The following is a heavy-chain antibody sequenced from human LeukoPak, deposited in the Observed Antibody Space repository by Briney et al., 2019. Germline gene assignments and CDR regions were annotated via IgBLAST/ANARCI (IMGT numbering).Heavy chain of an antibody. V-gene: IGHV4-59*01. CDR2: IYYIGYT. CDR3: ARGKGDLLD. CDR1: GASINSYY. Sequence: SETRSLTCTVSGASINSYYWSWIRQPPGKGLEWIGYIYYIGYTKYNPSLKSRVIISVDTSRNQFSLKLSSVTAADTAVYYCARGKGDLLDWGQGTLVTVSS. D-gene: IGHD1-26*01. J-gene: IGHJ4*02.